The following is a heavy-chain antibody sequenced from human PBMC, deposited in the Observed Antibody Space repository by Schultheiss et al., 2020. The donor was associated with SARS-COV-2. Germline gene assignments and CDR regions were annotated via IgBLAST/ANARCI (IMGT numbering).Heavy chain of an antibody. CDR1: GFTLSTYE. J-gene: IGHJ3*01. V-gene: IGHV3-21*05. CDR2: ISSRTSYT. Sequence: GGSLRLSCAASGFTLSTYEANWVRQAPGKGLEWVSYISSRTSYTKNADSAKGRFTISRDNSKDTVYLQMNSLRAEDTAVYYCARDGPVYDRRGYSVPHDAFDVWGQGTLVTVSS. CDR3: ARDGPVYDRRGYSVPHDAFDV. D-gene: IGHD3-22*01.